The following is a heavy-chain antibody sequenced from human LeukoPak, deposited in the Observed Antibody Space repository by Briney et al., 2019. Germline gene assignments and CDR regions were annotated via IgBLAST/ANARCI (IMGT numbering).Heavy chain of an antibody. D-gene: IGHD3-10*01. V-gene: IGHV4-59*01. CDR1: GGSISSYY. CDR3: ARAQLTYYYGSGILDY. J-gene: IGHJ4*02. Sequence: SETLSLTCTVSGGSISSYYWSWIRQPPGKGLEWIGYIYYSGSTNYNPSLKSRVTISVDTSMNQFSLKLSSVTAADAAVYYCARAQLTYYYGSGILDYWGQGTLVTVSS. CDR2: IYYSGST.